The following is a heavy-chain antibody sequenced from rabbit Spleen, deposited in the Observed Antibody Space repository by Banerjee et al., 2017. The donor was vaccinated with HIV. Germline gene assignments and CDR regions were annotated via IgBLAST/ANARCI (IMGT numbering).Heavy chain of an antibody. CDR2: IYAGNDNT. D-gene: IGHD1-1*01. V-gene: IGHV1S40*01. CDR3: ARDLVAVIGWNFYL. J-gene: IGHJ4*01. CDR1: GFTLSNYW. Sequence: QSLEESGGDLVKPGASLTLTCKASGFTLSNYWICWVRQAPGKGLEWIACIYAGNDNTYYASWAKGRFTISKTSSTTVTLQMTSLTAADTATYFCARDLVAVIGWNFYLWGQGTLVTVS.